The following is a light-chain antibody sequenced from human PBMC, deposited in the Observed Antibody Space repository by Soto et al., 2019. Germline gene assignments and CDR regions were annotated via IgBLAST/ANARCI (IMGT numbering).Light chain of an antibody. CDR2: GAS. J-gene: IGKJ1*01. V-gene: IGKV3D-20*02. CDR1: QSVTSNY. CDR3: QQRSNWPWT. Sequence: EIVLTQSPGTLSLSPGERATLSCGASQSVTSNYLAWYQQKPGQAPRLLIYGASTRATGIPARFSGSGSGTEFTLTISSLEPEDFAVYYCQQRSNWPWTFGQGTKVDIK.